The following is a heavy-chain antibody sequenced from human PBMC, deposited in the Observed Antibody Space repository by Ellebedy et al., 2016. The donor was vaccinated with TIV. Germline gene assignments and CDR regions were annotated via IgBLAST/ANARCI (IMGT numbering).Heavy chain of an antibody. CDR3: ATDGSYGDYLSPRHAFNM. Sequence: GESLKISCAASGFTFSSYWMSWVRQAPGKGLEWVANINQDGSEKYYVDSVKGRFSISRDNAKNSLYLQMNSLRGEDTALYFCATDGSYGDYLSPRHAFNMWGQGTMVTVSS. V-gene: IGHV3-7*01. CDR1: GFTFSSYW. D-gene: IGHD4-17*01. CDR2: INQDGSEK. J-gene: IGHJ3*02.